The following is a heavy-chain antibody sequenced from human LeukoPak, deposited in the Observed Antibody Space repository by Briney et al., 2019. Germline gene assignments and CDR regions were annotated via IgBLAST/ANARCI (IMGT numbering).Heavy chain of an antibody. CDR2: SYYSGST. J-gene: IGHJ3*02. CDR1: GDSISSSIYY. D-gene: IGHD6-13*01. CDR3: ARRFVGYDSSWGASDI. Sequence: SETLSLTCAVSGDSISSSIYYWGRSRQPPGNGLESIGSSYYSGSTYYNPSLKSLVTISVDTSKNPFSLKLSSVTAADTAVYYCARRFVGYDSSWGASDIWGLGTMVTVSS. V-gene: IGHV4-39*07.